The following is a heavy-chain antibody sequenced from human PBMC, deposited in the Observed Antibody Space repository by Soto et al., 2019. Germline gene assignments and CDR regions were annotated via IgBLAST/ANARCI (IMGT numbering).Heavy chain of an antibody. J-gene: IGHJ4*02. D-gene: IGHD6-13*01. V-gene: IGHV3-30*18. CDR1: GFTFSSYG. CDR2: ISYDGSNK. Sequence: GGSLRLSCAASGFTFSSYGMHWVRQAPGKGLEWVAVISYDGSNKYYADSVKGRFTISRDNSKNTLYLQMNSLRAEDTAVYYCAKDLSSSWSDYFDYWGQGT. CDR3: AKDLSSSWSDYFDY.